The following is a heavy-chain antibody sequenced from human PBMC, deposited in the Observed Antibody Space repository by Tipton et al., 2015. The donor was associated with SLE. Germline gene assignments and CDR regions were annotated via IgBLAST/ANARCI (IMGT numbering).Heavy chain of an antibody. CDR2: IYYSGST. D-gene: IGHD3-22*01. Sequence: TLSLTCTVSGGSVSSPYWWTWIRQPPGKGLEWIGYIYYSGSTNYNPSLKSRVTISVDTSKNQFSLKLSSVTAADTAVYYCARAQGYYYDSSGYGWFDSWGQGTLVTVSS. CDR1: GGSVSSPYW. V-gene: IGHV4-61*01. J-gene: IGHJ5*01. CDR3: ARAQGYYYDSSGYGWFDS.